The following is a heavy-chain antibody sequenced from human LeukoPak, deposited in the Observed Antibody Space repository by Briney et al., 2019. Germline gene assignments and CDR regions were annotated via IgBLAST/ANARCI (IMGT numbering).Heavy chain of an antibody. J-gene: IGHJ4*02. D-gene: IGHD4-17*01. CDR2: ISSSSSYI. Sequence: RPGGSLRLSCAAPGFTFSSYSMNWVRQAPGKGLEWVSSISSSSSYIYYADSVKGRFTISRDNAKNSLYLQMNSLRAEDTAVYYCARLTTEYFDYWGQGTLVTVSS. V-gene: IGHV3-21*01. CDR1: GFTFSSYS. CDR3: ARLTTEYFDY.